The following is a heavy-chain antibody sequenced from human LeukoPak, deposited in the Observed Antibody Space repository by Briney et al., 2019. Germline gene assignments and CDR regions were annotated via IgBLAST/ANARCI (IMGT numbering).Heavy chain of an antibody. J-gene: IGHJ5*02. CDR1: GIIITSYW. CDR3: ASHSYGYNH. V-gene: IGHV3-7*01. D-gene: IGHD3-16*01. CDR2: IKQDGSEK. Sequence: GGSLRLSCAASGIIITSYWMSWVRQTPGKGLEWVANIKQDGSEKNYVDSVKGRFTIFRDNARDSLYLQMNSLRAEDTAVYYCASHSYGYNHWGQGTLVIVSS.